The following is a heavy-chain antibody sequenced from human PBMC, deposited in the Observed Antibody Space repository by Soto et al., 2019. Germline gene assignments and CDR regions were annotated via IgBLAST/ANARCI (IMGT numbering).Heavy chain of an antibody. V-gene: IGHV3-64D*08. J-gene: IGHJ4*02. CDR1: GFTFSSST. Sequence: PGGSLRLSCSTSGFTFSSSTMHWVRQAPGKGLEYVSAISSSGGTTLYVDSVKGRFTVSRDNSKDTLYLQMSSLRAEDTAVYYCVRPYEFWGQGALVTVSS. CDR3: VRPYEF. CDR2: ISSSGGTT. D-gene: IGHD2-21*01.